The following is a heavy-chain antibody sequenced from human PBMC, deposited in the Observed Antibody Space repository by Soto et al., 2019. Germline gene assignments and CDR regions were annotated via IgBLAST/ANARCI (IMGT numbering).Heavy chain of an antibody. CDR1: GFTFSSYA. D-gene: IGHD2-2*01. V-gene: IGHV3-30-3*01. CDR3: ARDRCSSTSGIWSCYYYYGMDV. CDR2: ISYDGSNK. Sequence: QVQLVESGGGVVQPGRSLRLSCAASGFTFSSYAMHWVRQAPGKGLEWVAVISYDGSNKYYADSVKGRFTISRDNSKNTLYLQMNSLRAEDTAVYYCARDRCSSTSGIWSCYYYYGMDVWGQGTTVTVSS. J-gene: IGHJ6*02.